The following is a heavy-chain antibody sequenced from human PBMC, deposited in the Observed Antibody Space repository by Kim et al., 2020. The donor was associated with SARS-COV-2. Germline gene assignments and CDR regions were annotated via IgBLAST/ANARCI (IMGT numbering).Heavy chain of an antibody. J-gene: IGHJ5*02. V-gene: IGHV1-3*01. Sequence: ASVKVSCKASGYTFTSYAMHWVRQAPGQRLEWMGWINAGNGNTKYSQKFQGRVTITRDTSASTAYMELSSLRSEDTAVYYCAREGVQLELGDGWFDPWGQGTLVTVSS. D-gene: IGHD1-1*01. CDR1: GYTFTSYA. CDR3: AREGVQLELGDGWFDP. CDR2: INAGNGNT.